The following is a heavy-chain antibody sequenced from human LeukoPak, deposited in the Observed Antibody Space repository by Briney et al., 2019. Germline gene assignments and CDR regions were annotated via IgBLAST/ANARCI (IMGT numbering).Heavy chain of an antibody. CDR2: ISWNSGSK. Sequence: GGSLRLSCAASGFTFDDYAMHWVRQAPGKGLEWVSGISWNSGSKDYADSVKGRFTISRDNAKNSLYLQMNSLRAEDTAVYYCARVEQWLAYYFDYWSQGTLVTVSS. D-gene: IGHD6-19*01. J-gene: IGHJ4*02. CDR1: GFTFDDYA. V-gene: IGHV3-9*01. CDR3: ARVEQWLAYYFDY.